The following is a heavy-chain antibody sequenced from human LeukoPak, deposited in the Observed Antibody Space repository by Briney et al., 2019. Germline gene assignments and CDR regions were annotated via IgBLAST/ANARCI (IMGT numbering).Heavy chain of an antibody. J-gene: IGHJ5*02. V-gene: IGHV1-2*02. Sequence: ASVRVSCKASGYTFTGYYMHWVRQAPGQGLEWMGWINPNSGGTNYAQKFQGRVTMTRDTSISTAYMELSRLRSDDTAVYYCASSIDGDYGGWFDPWGQGTLVTVSS. D-gene: IGHD4-17*01. CDR3: ASSIDGDYGGWFDP. CDR2: INPNSGGT. CDR1: GYTFTGYY.